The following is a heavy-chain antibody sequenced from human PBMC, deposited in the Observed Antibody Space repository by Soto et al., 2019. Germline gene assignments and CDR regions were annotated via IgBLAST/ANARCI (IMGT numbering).Heavy chain of an antibody. CDR1: GGSFSGYY. J-gene: IGHJ4*02. D-gene: IGHD3-10*01. CDR3: AAATPHYYGPGSYFDY. Sequence: SETLSLTCAVYGGSFSGYYWSWIRQPPGKGLEWIGYIYYSGSTNYNPSLKSRVTISVDTSKNQFSLKLSSVTAADTAVYYCAAATPHYYGPGSYFDYWGQGTLVTVSS. CDR2: IYYSGST. V-gene: IGHV4-59*01.